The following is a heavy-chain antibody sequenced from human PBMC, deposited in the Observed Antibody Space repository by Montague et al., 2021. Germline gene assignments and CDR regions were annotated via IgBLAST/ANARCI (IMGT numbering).Heavy chain of an antibody. D-gene: IGHD2-15*01. CDR2: TFNTGSS. CDR3: ARSLYYIGGGCYSGFDP. Sequence: SETLSLTCTVSGGSISSNSYWWAWIRQPPGKGLEYVGTTFNTGSSYYSPSLKSRVTISVDTSKNQFSLRLSAVTAADTAVYYCARSLYYIGGGCYSGFDPWGQGTLVTVSS. CDR1: GGSISSNSYW. J-gene: IGHJ5*01. V-gene: IGHV4-39*01.